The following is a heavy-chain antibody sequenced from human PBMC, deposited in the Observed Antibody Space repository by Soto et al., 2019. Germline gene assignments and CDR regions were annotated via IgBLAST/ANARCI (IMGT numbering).Heavy chain of an antibody. D-gene: IGHD2-2*01. CDR1: GFTVSNNY. CDR3: ATQPGGGGY. Sequence: EVQLVESGGGLIQPGGSLRLSCAVSGFTVSNNYMSWVRQAPGKGLEGVSVIYSGGYTAYGDSVKGRFTISRDNSKNTKYLQRSSPGAAEPAVFYWATQPGGGGYWGQGTLVTVSS. V-gene: IGHV3-53*01. CDR2: IYSGGYT. J-gene: IGHJ4*02.